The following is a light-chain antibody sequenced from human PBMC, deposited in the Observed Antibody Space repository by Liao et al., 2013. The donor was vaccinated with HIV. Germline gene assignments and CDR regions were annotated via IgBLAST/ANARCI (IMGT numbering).Light chain of an antibody. CDR1: KLGDKY. Sequence: SYELTQPPSVSVSPGQTASVTCSGDKLGDKYVSWYQQRPGQSPVLVIYEDTKRPSGIPERFSGSNSGNTATLTISGTQAMDEADYYCQAWDSNTLYVFGTGTKVTVL. J-gene: IGLJ1*01. CDR3: QAWDSNTLYV. V-gene: IGLV3-1*01. CDR2: EDT.